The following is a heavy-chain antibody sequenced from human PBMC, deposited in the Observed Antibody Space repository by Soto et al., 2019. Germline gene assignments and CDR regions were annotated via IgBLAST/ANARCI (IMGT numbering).Heavy chain of an antibody. CDR2: MNPNSGNT. CDR1: GYTFTSYD. Sequence: QVQLVQSGAEVKKPGASVKVSCKASGYTFTSYDINWVRQATGQGLEWMGWMNPNSGNTGYAQKFQGRVTMTRNTSISTAYMELSSLRSEDTAVYYCTTLGYCTNGVCYGDYYYYMDVWGKGTPVTVSS. J-gene: IGHJ6*03. CDR3: TTLGYCTNGVCYGDYYYYMDV. V-gene: IGHV1-8*01. D-gene: IGHD2-8*01.